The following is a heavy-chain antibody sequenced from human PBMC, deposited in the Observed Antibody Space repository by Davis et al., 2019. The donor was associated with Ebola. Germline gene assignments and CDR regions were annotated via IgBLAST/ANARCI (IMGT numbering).Heavy chain of an antibody. V-gene: IGHV4-34*01. D-gene: IGHD1-1*01. Sequence: SETLSLTCAVHGRSFSGYYWSWIRQPPGKGLEWIGDIDHSGSTNYNPSLKSRVTISVDTSKNQFSLKLSAVTAADTAVYFCARVGYKGYGNYYYGVDVWGQGNTVSVSS. CDR2: IDHSGST. J-gene: IGHJ6*02. CDR3: ARVGYKGYGNYYYGVDV. CDR1: GRSFSGYY.